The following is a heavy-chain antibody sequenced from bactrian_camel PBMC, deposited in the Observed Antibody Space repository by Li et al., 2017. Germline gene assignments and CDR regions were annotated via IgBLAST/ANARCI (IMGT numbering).Heavy chain of an antibody. J-gene: IGHJ7*01. CDR1: RSIYC. CDR2: LNIIGGT. Sequence: VQLVESGGGSVQAGGSLRLSCVASRSIYCMAWFRQALGKEREGVASLNIIGGTVYADSVKGRFTISRDNAKNTLYLQMNSLKPDDTAVYYCVRVEGDILFGYGVNDWGKGTQVTVS. V-gene: IGHV3S53*01. D-gene: IGHD5*01.